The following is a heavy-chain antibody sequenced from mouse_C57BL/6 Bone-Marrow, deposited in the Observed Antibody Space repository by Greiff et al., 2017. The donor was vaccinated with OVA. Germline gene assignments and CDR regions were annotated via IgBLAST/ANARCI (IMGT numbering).Heavy chain of an antibody. Sequence: EVKVVESGGGLVKPGGSLKLSCAASGFTFSSYAMSWVRQTPEKRLEWVATISDGGSYTYYPDNVKGRFTISRDNAKNNLYLQMSQLKSEDTAMYYCARDLTTVVAPYAMDYWGQGTSVTVSS. V-gene: IGHV5-4*01. J-gene: IGHJ4*01. CDR2: ISDGGSYT. D-gene: IGHD1-1*01. CDR1: GFTFSSYA. CDR3: ARDLTTVVAPYAMDY.